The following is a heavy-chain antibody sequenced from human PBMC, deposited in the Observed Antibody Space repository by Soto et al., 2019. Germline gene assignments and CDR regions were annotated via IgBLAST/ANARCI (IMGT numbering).Heavy chain of an antibody. J-gene: IGHJ6*02. V-gene: IGHV3-23*01. Sequence: GGSLRLSCAASGFTFSSYAMSWVRQAPGKGLEWVSAISGSGGSTYYADSVKGRFTISRDNSKNTLYLQMNSLRAEDTAVYYCAKDKAYCGCDCYSDYYYGMDVWGQGTTVTVSS. D-gene: IGHD2-21*02. CDR2: ISGSGGST. CDR1: GFTFSSYA. CDR3: AKDKAYCGCDCYSDYYYGMDV.